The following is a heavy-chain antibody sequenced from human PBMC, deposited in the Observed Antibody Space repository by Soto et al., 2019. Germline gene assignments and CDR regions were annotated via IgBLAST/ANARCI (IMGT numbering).Heavy chain of an antibody. V-gene: IGHV3-48*03. CDR3: AREQEQWLAVDY. Sequence: EVQLVESGGGLVQPGGSLRLSCAASGFTFSSYEMNWVRQAPGKGLEWVSYISSSGSTIYYADSVKGRFTISRDNAKNSLYLQMNSLRAEDTAVYYCAREQEQWLAVDYWGQRTLVTVSS. CDR2: ISSSGSTI. D-gene: IGHD6-19*01. J-gene: IGHJ4*02. CDR1: GFTFSSYE.